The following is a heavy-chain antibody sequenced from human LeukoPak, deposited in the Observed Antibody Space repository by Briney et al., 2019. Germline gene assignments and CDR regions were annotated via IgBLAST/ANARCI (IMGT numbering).Heavy chain of an antibody. V-gene: IGHV1-69*06. CDR1: GGTFSSYA. CDR2: IIPIFGTA. Sequence: SVKVSCKASGGTFSSYAISWVRQAPGQGLEWMGGIIPIFGTANYAQKFQGRVTITADKSTSTAYMELSSLRSEDTAVYYCASGEYYYYYMDVWGKGTTVTISS. J-gene: IGHJ6*03. CDR3: ASGEYYYYYMDV.